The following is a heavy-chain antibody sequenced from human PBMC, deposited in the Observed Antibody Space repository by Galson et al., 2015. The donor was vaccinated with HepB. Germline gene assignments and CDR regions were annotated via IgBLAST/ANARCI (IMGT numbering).Heavy chain of an antibody. CDR3: AKEEMATNHFDY. D-gene: IGHD5-24*01. J-gene: IGHJ4*02. CDR1: GFTFSSYG. CDR2: ISYDGSNK. V-gene: IGHV3-30*18. Sequence: SLRLSCAASGFTFSSYGMHWVRQAPGKGLEWVAVISYDGSNKYYADSVKGRFTISRDNSKNTLYLQMNSLRAEDTAVYYCAKEEMATNHFDYWGQGTLVTVSS.